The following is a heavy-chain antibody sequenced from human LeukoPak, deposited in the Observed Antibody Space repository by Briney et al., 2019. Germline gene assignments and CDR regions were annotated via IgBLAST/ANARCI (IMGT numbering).Heavy chain of an antibody. Sequence: SETLSLTCTVSGGSIGNYYWSWLRQPPGKGLEWIGYIYFSGTTNINPSLKSRVTISVDMSKNQFSLKLSSVTAADTAVYYCARGNLPGVERYNWFDPWGQGTLVTVSS. J-gene: IGHJ5*02. CDR2: IYFSGTT. V-gene: IGHV4-59*12. CDR1: GGSIGNYY. D-gene: IGHD3-3*01. CDR3: ARGNLPGVERYNWFDP.